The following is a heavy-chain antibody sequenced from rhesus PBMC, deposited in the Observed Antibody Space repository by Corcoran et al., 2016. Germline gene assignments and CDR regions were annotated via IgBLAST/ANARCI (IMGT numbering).Heavy chain of an antibody. CDR3: ARGDREYYEDDYGYYYTGLYYGLDS. D-gene: IGHD3-9*01. Sequence: QVQLQESGPGLVKPSETLSLTCAVSGGSFSGYYCGWIRQPPGTGLAWFGYISGSSGSTDYNPSLKSRVTISTDTSKNQFSLKLSSVTAADTAVYYCARGDREYYEDDYGYYYTGLYYGLDSWGQGVVVTVSS. V-gene: IGHV4-165*01. CDR1: GGSFSGYY. CDR2: ISGSSGST. J-gene: IGHJ6*01.